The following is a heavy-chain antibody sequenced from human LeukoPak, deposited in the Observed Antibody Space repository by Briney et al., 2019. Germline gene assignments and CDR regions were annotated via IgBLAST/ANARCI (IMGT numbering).Heavy chain of an antibody. Sequence: GGSLRLSCAASGYTFSRYWMHWVRQGPGKGLVWVSRINEDGSSTSYAESVRGRFTISRDNAKNTLYLQMNSLRAEDAAVYYWTTDTFGARDSWGQGTLVTVSS. CDR3: TTDTFGARDS. D-gene: IGHD3-10*01. CDR1: GYTFSRYW. J-gene: IGHJ4*02. CDR2: INEDGSST. V-gene: IGHV3-74*01.